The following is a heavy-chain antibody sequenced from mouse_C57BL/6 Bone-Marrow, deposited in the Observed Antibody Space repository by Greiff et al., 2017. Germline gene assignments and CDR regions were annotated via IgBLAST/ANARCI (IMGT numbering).Heavy chain of an antibody. CDR3: TGGYYGNYGFAY. D-gene: IGHD2-1*01. CDR2: IRLKSDNYAT. Sequence: EVHLVESGGGLVQPGGSMKLSCVASGFTFSNYWMNWVRQSPEKGLEWVAQIRLKSDNYATHYAESVKGRFTISRDDSKSSGYLQMNNLRAEDTGIYYCTGGYYGNYGFAYWGQGTLVTVSA. J-gene: IGHJ3*01. V-gene: IGHV6-3*01. CDR1: GFTFSNYW.